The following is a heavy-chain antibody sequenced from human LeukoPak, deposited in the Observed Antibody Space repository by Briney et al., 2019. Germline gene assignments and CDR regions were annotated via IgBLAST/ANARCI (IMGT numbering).Heavy chain of an antibody. J-gene: IGHJ4*02. CDR1: GYSFTSYR. V-gene: IGHV5-51*01. Sequence: GESLKISCKGPGYSFTSYRIGWVRQMPGKGLEWMGIIYPGDYDTRYSPSFQGQVTISADKSISTAYLQWSSLKASDTAMYYCARGRADIVVVPAATPFDYWGQGTLVTVSS. CDR2: IYPGDYDT. D-gene: IGHD2-2*01. CDR3: ARGRADIVVVPAATPFDY.